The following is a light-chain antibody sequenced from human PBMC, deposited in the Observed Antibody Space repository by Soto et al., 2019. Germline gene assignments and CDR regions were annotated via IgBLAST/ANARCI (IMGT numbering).Light chain of an antibody. CDR2: AAS. CDR1: QTISTN. Sequence: DIQMTQSPSSLSASVGDRVTMTCRASQTISTNLSWYQQKPGKAPKLLIYAASSLQSGVPSRFSGSGSGTDFTLTISSLQSEDFAVYYCQQYNNWPHTFGQGTKLEIK. CDR3: QQYNNWPHT. J-gene: IGKJ2*01. V-gene: IGKV1-39*01.